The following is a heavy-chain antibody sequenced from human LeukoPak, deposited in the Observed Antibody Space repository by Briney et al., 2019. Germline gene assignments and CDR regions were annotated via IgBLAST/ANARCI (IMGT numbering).Heavy chain of an antibody. D-gene: IGHD2-2*02. CDR1: GYTFTGYY. CDR2: INPNSGGT. CDR3: ARGTRDCSGASCYNY. J-gene: IGHJ4*02. Sequence: ASVKVSCKASGYTFTGYYMHWVRQAPGQGLEWMGWINPNSGGTNYAQKFQGRVTMTRDTSISTAYMELSRLRSDDTAVYYCARGTRDCSGASCYNYWGQGTLVTVSS. V-gene: IGHV1-2*02.